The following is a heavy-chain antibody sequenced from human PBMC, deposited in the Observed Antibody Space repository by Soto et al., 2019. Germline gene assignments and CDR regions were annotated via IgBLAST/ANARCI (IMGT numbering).Heavy chain of an antibody. J-gene: IGHJ4*02. D-gene: IGHD1-20*01. CDR1: GFTVGSNY. Sequence: GGSLRLSCAASGFTVGSNYMSWVRQAPGKGLEWVSVIYSGGSTYYADSVKGRFTIPRDNSKNTLYLQMNSLRAEDTAMYYCARHHNWNDHYFDYWGQGTLVTVSS. CDR3: ARHHNWNDHYFDY. V-gene: IGHV3-53*01. CDR2: IYSGGST.